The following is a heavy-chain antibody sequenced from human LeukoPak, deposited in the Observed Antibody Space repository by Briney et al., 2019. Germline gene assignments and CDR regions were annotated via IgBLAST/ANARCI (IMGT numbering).Heavy chain of an antibody. CDR1: GGTFSSYA. V-gene: IGHV1-69*05. D-gene: IGHD3-16*02. CDR2: IIPIFGTA. J-gene: IGHJ4*02. CDR3: ARDLGITFGGVISFDY. Sequence: SVKVSCKASGGTFSSYAISWVRQAPGQGLEWMGRIIPIFGTANYAQKFQGRVTITTDESTSTAYMELSSLRSDDTAVYYCARDLGITFGGVISFDYWGQGTLVTVSS.